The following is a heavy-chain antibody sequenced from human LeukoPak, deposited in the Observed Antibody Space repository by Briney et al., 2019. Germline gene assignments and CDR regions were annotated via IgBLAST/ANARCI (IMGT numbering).Heavy chain of an antibody. CDR1: GFTFSSYE. Sequence: PGGSLRLSCAVSGFTFSSYEVSWVRQAPGKGLEWLSYIYPSSNNIYYAESVRGRFIVSRDNAKNSVYLQMNSLRAEDTAVYYCVRPIDYGDNYYFDYWGQGTLVTVSS. J-gene: IGHJ4*02. V-gene: IGHV3-48*03. CDR3: VRPIDYGDNYYFDY. CDR2: IYPSSNNI. D-gene: IGHD4-23*01.